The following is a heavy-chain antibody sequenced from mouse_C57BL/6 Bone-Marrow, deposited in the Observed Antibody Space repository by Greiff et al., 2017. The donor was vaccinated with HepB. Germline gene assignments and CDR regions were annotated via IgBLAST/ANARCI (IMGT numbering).Heavy chain of an antibody. J-gene: IGHJ3*01. CDR3: ARWGTRGGFAY. Sequence: VQLQQPGAELVKPGASVKMSCTASGYTFNSYWITWVKQRPGQGLEWIGIIYPGGGSTNYNEKFKSKTTLTVDTSSSTAYMQLSSLTSEDSAFYYCARWGTRGGFAYWGQGTLVTVSA. CDR2: IYPGGGST. D-gene: IGHD3-1*01. CDR1: GYTFNSYW. V-gene: IGHV1-55*01.